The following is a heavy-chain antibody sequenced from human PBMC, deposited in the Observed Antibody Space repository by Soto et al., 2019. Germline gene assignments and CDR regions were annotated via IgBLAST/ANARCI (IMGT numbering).Heavy chain of an antibody. CDR1: GGPFSGYY. CDR3: ARGSKGGLGRPLDY. CDR2: INHSGST. V-gene: IGHV4-34*01. Sequence: PSETLSLTCADYGGPFSGYYWSWIRQPPGKGLEWIGEINHSGSTNYNPSLKNRVTISVDTSKNQFSLKLSSVTAADTAVYYCARGSKGGLGRPLDYWGQGTLVTVSS. D-gene: IGHD2-15*01. J-gene: IGHJ4*02.